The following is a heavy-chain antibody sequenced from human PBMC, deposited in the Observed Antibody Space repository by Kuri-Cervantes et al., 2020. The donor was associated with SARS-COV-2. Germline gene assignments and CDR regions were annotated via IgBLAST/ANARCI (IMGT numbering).Heavy chain of an antibody. J-gene: IGHJ5*02. CDR1: GGSISSGGYS. D-gene: IGHD4/OR15-4a*01. Sequence: SQTLSLTCAVSGGSISSGGYSWSWIRQPAGKGLEWIGYIYTSGSTNYNPSLKSRVTISVDTSKNQFSLKLSSVTAADRAVYYCARDPNANHNNWFDPWGQGTLVTVSS. CDR2: IYTSGST. CDR3: ARDPNANHNNWFDP. V-gene: IGHV4-61*09.